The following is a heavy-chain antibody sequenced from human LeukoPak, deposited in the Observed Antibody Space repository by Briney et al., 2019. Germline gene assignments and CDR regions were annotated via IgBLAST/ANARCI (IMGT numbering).Heavy chain of an antibody. CDR3: ARRYSRGPNYYDSSGYYPRRAFDI. J-gene: IGHJ3*02. Sequence: SETLSLTCTVSGGSISSYYWSWIRQPPGKGLEWIGSIYYSGSTYYNPSLKSRVTISVDTSKNHFSLKLSSVTVADTAVYYCARRYSRGPNYYDSSGYYPRRAFDIWGQGTMVTVSP. V-gene: IGHV4-59*05. CDR2: IYYSGST. D-gene: IGHD3-22*01. CDR1: GGSISSYY.